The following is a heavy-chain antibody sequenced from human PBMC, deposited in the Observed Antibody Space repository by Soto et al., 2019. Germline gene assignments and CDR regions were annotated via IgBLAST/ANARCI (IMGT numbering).Heavy chain of an antibody. D-gene: IGHD4-4*01. CDR2: ISGSGGST. J-gene: IGHJ6*02. V-gene: IGHV3-23*01. CDR3: AKDLLLDDYSNQFSYYYYGMDV. Sequence: GGSLRLSCAASGFTFSSYAMSWVRQAPGKGLEWVSAISGSGGSTYYADSVKGRFTISRDNSKNTLYLQMNSLRAEDTAVYYCAKDLLLDDYSNQFSYYYYGMDVWGQGTTVTVSS. CDR1: GFTFSSYA.